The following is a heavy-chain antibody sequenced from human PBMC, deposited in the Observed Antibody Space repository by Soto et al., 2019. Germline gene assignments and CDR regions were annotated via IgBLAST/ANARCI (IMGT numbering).Heavy chain of an antibody. J-gene: IGHJ6*02. CDR3: ARSDIVLVPAASYYGMDV. D-gene: IGHD2-2*01. Sequence: QVQLVQSGAEVKKPGASVKVSCKASGYTFTSYGISWVRQAPGQGLEWMGWISAYNGNTNYAQKLQGRVTMTTDTSTSTAYRELRRLRSDDTAVYYCARSDIVLVPAASYYGMDVWGQGTTVTVSS. CDR2: ISAYNGNT. CDR1: GYTFTSYG. V-gene: IGHV1-18*01.